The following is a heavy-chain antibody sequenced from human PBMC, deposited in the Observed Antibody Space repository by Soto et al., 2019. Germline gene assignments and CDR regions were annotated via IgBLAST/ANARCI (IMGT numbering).Heavy chain of an antibody. CDR1: GDTFSDYT. Sequence: QVPLVQSGAEVTKPGSSVKVSCKASGDTFSDYTISWVRQAPGQGLEWMGGIVPIFGKPTYTQKFQGRVTITADESTTTAYMELSSLRSEDTATYYCARGKDGSDYYFDSWGQGTLVTVSS. V-gene: IGHV1-69*01. CDR2: IVPIFGKP. CDR3: ARGKDGSDYYFDS. J-gene: IGHJ4*02. D-gene: IGHD3-22*01.